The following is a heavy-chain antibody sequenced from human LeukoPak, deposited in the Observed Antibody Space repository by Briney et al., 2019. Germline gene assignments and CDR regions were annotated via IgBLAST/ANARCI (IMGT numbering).Heavy chain of an antibody. Sequence: AGSLRLSCAAAGFTLTRNLMHGVRQAPGKGLVWVSRISGDGSNTIYADSVKGRFTISRDNAKNTVYLQMNSLRAEDTAVYYCVRVPRCGQGTLVTVSS. V-gene: IGHV3-74*01. CDR3: VRVPR. CDR1: GFTLTRNL. J-gene: IGHJ4*02. CDR2: ISGDGSNT.